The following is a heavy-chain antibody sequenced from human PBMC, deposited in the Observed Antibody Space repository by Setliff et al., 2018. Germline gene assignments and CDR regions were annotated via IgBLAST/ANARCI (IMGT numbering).Heavy chain of an antibody. V-gene: IGHV4-61*01. Sequence: SETLSLTCTVSGGSVGNSHYYWSWIRQPPGKGLEFIGYVYYSGTANYSPSLRSRLTISVDTSKNQFSLKLRSVTAADTAVYYCARGGTFRYFDFWGQGAPVTVSS. D-gene: IGHD5-12*01. CDR2: VYYSGTA. J-gene: IGHJ4*02. CDR1: GGSVGNSHYY. CDR3: ARGGTFRYFDF.